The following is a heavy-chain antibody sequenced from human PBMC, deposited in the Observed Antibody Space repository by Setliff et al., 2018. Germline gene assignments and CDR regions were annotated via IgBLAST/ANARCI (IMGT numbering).Heavy chain of an antibody. CDR2: IDPSGFST. CDR1: GYTFANYY. V-gene: IGHV1-46*01. J-gene: IGHJ3*02. CDR3: AGPRGPYSASDAFDI. D-gene: IGHD3-16*01. Sequence: ASVKVSCKASGYTFANYYMHWVRQAPGQGLEWMGIIDPSGFSTNYAQKFQGRVTVTRATSTDTLYMELSSLRSEDTAIYYCAGPRGPYSASDAFDIWGQGTAVTVSS.